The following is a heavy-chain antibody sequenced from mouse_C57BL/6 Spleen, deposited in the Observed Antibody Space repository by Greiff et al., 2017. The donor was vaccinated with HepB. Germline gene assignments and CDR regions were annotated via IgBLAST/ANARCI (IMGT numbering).Heavy chain of an antibody. V-gene: IGHV1-69*01. Sequence: QVQLQQSGAELVMPGASVKLSCKASGYTFTSYWMHWVKQRPGQGLEWIGEIDPSDSYTNYNQKFKGKSTLTVDKSSSTAYMQLSSLTSEDSAVYYCERQGDYDWFAYWGQGTLVTVSA. D-gene: IGHD2-4*01. CDR3: ERQGDYDWFAY. J-gene: IGHJ3*01. CDR1: GYTFTSYW. CDR2: IDPSDSYT.